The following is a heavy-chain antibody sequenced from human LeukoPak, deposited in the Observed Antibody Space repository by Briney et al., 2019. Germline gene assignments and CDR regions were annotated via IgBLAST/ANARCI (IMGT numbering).Heavy chain of an antibody. V-gene: IGHV4-39*07. Sequence: PSETLSLTCTVSGGSISRNTYYWGWIRQPPGKGLEWIGSIYYSGSTYYNPSLKSRVTISVDTSKNQFSLKLSSVTAADTAVYYCARDLLDSYGSRGFDYWGQGSLVTVSS. CDR3: ARDLLDSYGSRGFDY. D-gene: IGHD5-18*01. CDR2: IYYSGST. CDR1: GGSISRNTYY. J-gene: IGHJ4*02.